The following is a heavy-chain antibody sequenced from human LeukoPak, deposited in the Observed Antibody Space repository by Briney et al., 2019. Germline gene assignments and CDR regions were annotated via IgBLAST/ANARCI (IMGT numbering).Heavy chain of an antibody. Sequence: PSETLSLTCTVSGGSISSYYWSWLRQPPGKGLEWIGYIYYSGSTYYNPSLTSRVTISIDTSKNQFSLKLSSVTAADTAVYYCARSDSSGYYFDYWGQGTLVTVSS. CDR1: GGSISSYY. V-gene: IGHV4-59*06. J-gene: IGHJ4*02. CDR3: ARSDSSGYYFDY. CDR2: IYYSGST. D-gene: IGHD3-22*01.